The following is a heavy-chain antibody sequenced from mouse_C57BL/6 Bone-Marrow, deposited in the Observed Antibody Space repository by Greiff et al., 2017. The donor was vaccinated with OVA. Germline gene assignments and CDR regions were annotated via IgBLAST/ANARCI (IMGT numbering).Heavy chain of an antibody. J-gene: IGHJ3*01. CDR1: GYTFTSYG. CDR2: IYPRSGNT. CDR3: ASWLLAWFAY. V-gene: IGHV1-81*01. D-gene: IGHD2-3*01. Sequence: VQLQQSGAELARPGASVKLSCKASGYTFTSYGISWVKQRTGQGLEWIGEIYPRSGNTYYNEKLKGKATLTADKSSSTAYMELRSLTAEDSAVYFCASWLLAWFAYWGQGTLVTVSA.